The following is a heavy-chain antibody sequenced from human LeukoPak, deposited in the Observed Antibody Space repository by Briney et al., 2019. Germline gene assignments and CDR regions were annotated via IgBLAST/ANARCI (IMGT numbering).Heavy chain of an antibody. V-gene: IGHV4-39*01. CDR3: ASPGYTSGWSDFDY. CDR1: GGSISSSSYY. CDR2: IYYSRNT. Sequence: SETLSLTCTVSGGSISSSSYYWGWIRQPPGKGLEWIGSIYYSRNTYYNPSLKSRVSISADTSKNQFSLRLSSVNAADTAVYYCASPGYTSGWSDFDYWGQGALVTVSS. D-gene: IGHD6-19*01. J-gene: IGHJ4*02.